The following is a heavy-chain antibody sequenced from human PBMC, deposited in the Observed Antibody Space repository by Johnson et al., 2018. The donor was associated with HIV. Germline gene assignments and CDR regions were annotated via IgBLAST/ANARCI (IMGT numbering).Heavy chain of an antibody. CDR3: ARGIQPDAFDI. CDR2: INSDGSST. CDR1: EFTFSNYW. J-gene: IGHJ3*02. Sequence: VQLVESGGGVVQPGGSLRLSCVASEFTFSNYWMHWVRQGLGKGLVWVSRINSDGSSTSYADSVKGRFTISRDNAKNTLYLQMNSLRAEDTAVYYCARGIQPDAFDIWGQGTMVTVSS. V-gene: IGHV3-74*02. D-gene: IGHD2-2*01.